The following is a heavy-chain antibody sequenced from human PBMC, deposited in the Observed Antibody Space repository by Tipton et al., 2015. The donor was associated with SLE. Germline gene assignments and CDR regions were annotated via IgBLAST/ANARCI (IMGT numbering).Heavy chain of an antibody. V-gene: IGHV3-49*04. CDR1: GFTFGDYA. J-gene: IGHJ3*02. CDR3: TRYTSGWSAFDI. CDR2: IGSKAYGGTI. D-gene: IGHD6-19*01. Sequence: RSLRLSCTASGFTFGDYAMSWVRQAPGKGLEWVGFIGSKAYGGTIEYAASVKGRFTISRDDSKSIAYLQMNSLKTEDTAVYSCTRYTSGWSAFDIWGQGTMVTVSS.